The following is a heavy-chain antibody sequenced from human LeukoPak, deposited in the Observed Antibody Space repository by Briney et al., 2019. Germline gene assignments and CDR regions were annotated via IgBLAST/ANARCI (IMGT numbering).Heavy chain of an antibody. D-gene: IGHD6-19*01. CDR2: ISTYTGNT. V-gene: IGHV1-18*01. Sequence: ASVKVSCKASGYTFTSHGISWVRQAPGQGLEWMAWISTYTGNTNYAQNIKGRVTMTTDTSTRTAYLELRSVRADDTAVYYCARDQQWLDPARHGFDYWGQGTLVTVSS. CDR3: ARDQQWLDPARHGFDY. J-gene: IGHJ4*02. CDR1: GYTFTSHG.